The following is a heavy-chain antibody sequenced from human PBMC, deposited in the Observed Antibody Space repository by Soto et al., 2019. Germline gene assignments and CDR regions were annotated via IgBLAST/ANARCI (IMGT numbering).Heavy chain of an antibody. V-gene: IGHV3-23*01. D-gene: IGHD4-4*01. CDR2: ISGGGGST. CDR1: GFTFSSYA. J-gene: IGHJ4*02. Sequence: EVQLLESGGGLAQPGGSLRLSCAASGFTFSSYAMSWVRQAPGKRLEWVSGISGGGGSTYNADSVKGRFTISRVNSENTLYLQMNSLRAEDTAVYYCAKDLASHGRNSNILDYWGQGTLVTVSS. CDR3: AKDLASHGRNSNILDY.